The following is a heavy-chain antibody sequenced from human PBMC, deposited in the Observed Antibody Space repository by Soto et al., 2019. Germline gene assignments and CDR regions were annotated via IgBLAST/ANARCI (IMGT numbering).Heavy chain of an antibody. Sequence: EVQLVESGGGLVQPGGSLRLSCAASGFTFSNYWMSWVRQAPGEGLEWVANIKQDGSENSYVDSVKGRFTISRDNAKNSVYLQMNSLRAEDTAVYYCAGGRYCSGGRCYFDYWGQGTPVTVSS. CDR2: IKQDGSEN. V-gene: IGHV3-7*04. D-gene: IGHD2-15*01. J-gene: IGHJ4*02. CDR3: AGGRYCSGGRCYFDY. CDR1: GFTFSNYW.